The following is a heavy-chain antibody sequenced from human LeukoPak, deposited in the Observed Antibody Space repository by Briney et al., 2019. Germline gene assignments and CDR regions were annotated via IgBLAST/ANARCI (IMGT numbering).Heavy chain of an antibody. CDR3: ARDYVDDIPMIKDY. D-gene: IGHD2-8*01. Sequence: ASVKVSCKTSGFTFTNYYMHWVRQAPGQGLEWMGLINLSGGSTTYAQRFQGRVTLTRDTSTSTVYMELSSLRSEDTAVYYCARDYVDDIPMIKDYWGQGTLVTVSS. V-gene: IGHV1-46*01. J-gene: IGHJ4*02. CDR1: GFTFTNYY. CDR2: INLSGGST.